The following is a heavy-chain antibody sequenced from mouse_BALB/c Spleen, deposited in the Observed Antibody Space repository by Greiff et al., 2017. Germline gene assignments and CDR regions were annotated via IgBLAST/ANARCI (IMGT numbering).Heavy chain of an antibody. J-gene: IGHJ2*01. CDR1: GYTFSSYW. CDR2: ILPGSGST. V-gene: IGHV1-9*01. CDR3: ARWNYGYVRDFDY. Sequence: QVQLQQSGAELMKPGASVKISCKATGYTFSSYWIEWVKQRPGHGLEWIGEILPGSGSTNYNEKFKGKATFTADTSSNTAYMQLSSLTSEDSAVYYCARWNYGYVRDFDYWGQGTTLTVSS. D-gene: IGHD1-2*01.